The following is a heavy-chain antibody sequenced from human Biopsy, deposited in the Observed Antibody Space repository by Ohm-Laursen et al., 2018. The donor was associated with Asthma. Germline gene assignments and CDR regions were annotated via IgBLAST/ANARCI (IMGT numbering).Heavy chain of an antibody. CDR2: IDPNSGGT. J-gene: IGHJ2*01. CDR3: ARIKIRIGVGTDRYFDL. D-gene: IGHD3-16*01. Sequence: ATVKISCKASGYPFTDYYVHWVRQAPGQGLEWMGRIDPNSGGTNYAQKFLGRVTMTRDTSVNTALMVLSRLRSDDTAVYYCARIKIRIGVGTDRYFDLWGRGTLVTVSS. V-gene: IGHV1-2*06. CDR1: GYPFTDYY.